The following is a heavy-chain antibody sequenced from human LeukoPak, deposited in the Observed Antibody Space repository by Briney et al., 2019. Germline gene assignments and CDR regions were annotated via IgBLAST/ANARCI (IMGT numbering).Heavy chain of an antibody. D-gene: IGHD3-16*01. CDR1: GFTFSSYA. J-gene: IGHJ2*01. CDR2: ISSNGGST. CDR3: ARDGGAGWYFDL. V-gene: IGHV3-64*04. Sequence: GGSLRLSCSASGFTFSSYAMHWVRQAPGKGLEYVSAISSNGGSTYYADSVKGRFTISRDNSKNTLYLQMNSLRVEDTAVYYCARDGGAGWYFDLWGRGTLVTVSS.